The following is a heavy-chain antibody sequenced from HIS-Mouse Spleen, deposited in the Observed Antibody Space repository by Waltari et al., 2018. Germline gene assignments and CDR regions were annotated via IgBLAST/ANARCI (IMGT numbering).Heavy chain of an antibody. Sequence: QVQLQQWGAGLLKPSETLSLTCAVYGGSFSGYYWSWIRQPPGKGLEWIGEINHSGSTNYNPSLKSRVTISVDTSKNQFSLKLSSVTAADTAVYYCARGRKAAGTARYFDYWGQGTLVTVSS. D-gene: IGHD6-13*01. CDR2: INHSGST. J-gene: IGHJ4*02. V-gene: IGHV4-34*01. CDR3: ARGRKAAGTARYFDY. CDR1: GGSFSGYY.